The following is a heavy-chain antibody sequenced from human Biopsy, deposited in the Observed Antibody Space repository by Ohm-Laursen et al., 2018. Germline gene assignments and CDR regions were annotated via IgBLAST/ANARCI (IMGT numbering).Heavy chain of an antibody. CDR2: IYHTGIT. Sequence: TLSLTCTVTDGSISNIINYWGWIRQPLGKGLEWLGIIYHTGITDYNPSLKGRVPISVDTSNNQFSLKLSSLTAADTAVYYCARHSFGSGRDFWGQGTLVTVSS. J-gene: IGHJ4*02. CDR1: DGSISNIINY. D-gene: IGHD3-10*01. V-gene: IGHV4-39*01. CDR3: ARHSFGSGRDF.